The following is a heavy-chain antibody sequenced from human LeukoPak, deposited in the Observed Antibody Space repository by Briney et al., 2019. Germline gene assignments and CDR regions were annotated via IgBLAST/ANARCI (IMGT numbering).Heavy chain of an antibody. D-gene: IGHD5-24*01. CDR3: ARTCGRDGYNYNY. CDR2: MSPNSGNT. CDR1: RYTFTSYD. J-gene: IGHJ4*02. Sequence: GASVKVSCKASRYTFTSYDINWVRQATGQGLEWMGWMSPNSGNTGYAQKFQGRVTMTRNTSISTAYMELSSLRSEDTAVYYCARTCGRDGYNYNYWGQGTLVTVSS. V-gene: IGHV1-8*01.